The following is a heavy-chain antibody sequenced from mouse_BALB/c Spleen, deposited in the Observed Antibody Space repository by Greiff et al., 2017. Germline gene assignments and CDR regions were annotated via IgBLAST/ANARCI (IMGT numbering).Heavy chain of an antibody. CDR2: IYPGNSDT. V-gene: IGHV1-5*01. CDR1: GYSFTSYW. Sequence: VQLQQSGTVLARPGASVKMSCKASGYSFTSYWMHWVKQRPGQGLEWIGAIYPGNSDTSYNQKFKGKAKLTAVTSASTAYMELSSLTNEDSAVYYCTRPHYYGTWGFAYWGQGTLVTVSA. D-gene: IGHD1-1*01. CDR3: TRPHYYGTWGFAY. J-gene: IGHJ3*01.